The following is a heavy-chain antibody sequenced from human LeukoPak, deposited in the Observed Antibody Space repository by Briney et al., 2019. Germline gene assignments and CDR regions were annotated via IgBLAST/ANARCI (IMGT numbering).Heavy chain of an antibody. V-gene: IGHV3-53*01. CDR3: ARGKDILTGYYNWFDP. Sequence: GGSLRLSCAASGFTVSSNYMSWVRQAPGKGLEWVSVIYSGGSTYYADSVKGRFTISRDNSKNTLYLQMNSLRAEDTAVYYCARGKDILTGYYNWFDPWGQGTLVTVSS. D-gene: IGHD3-9*01. J-gene: IGHJ5*02. CDR2: IYSGGST. CDR1: GFTVSSNY.